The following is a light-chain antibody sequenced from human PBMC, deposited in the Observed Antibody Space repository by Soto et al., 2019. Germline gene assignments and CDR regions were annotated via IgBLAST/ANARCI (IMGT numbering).Light chain of an antibody. J-gene: IGKJ4*01. CDR3: QQRSNAT. CDR2: DAS. Sequence: EIVMKQSPATLSVSSGARATLSCRASQSVSSYLAWSQQKPGQATRLLIYDASNRATGIPARFSGSGYGTDFTLTISSLEPEDLAVYYCQQRSNATVGRGAKVDIK. CDR1: QSVSSY. V-gene: IGKV3-11*01.